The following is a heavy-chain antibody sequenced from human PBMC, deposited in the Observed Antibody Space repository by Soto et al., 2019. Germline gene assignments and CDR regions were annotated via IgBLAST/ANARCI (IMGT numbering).Heavy chain of an antibody. CDR3: TRDPYGGSRYYFDS. V-gene: IGHV3-33*01. Sequence: GGSLRLSCAASGFSFSNYAMHWVRQAPGKGLEWVAVIWYDGSNKYYADSVKGRFAISKDNSQTTVYLQMNSLRAEDTAVYYCTRDPYGGSRYYFDSWGQGTLVTVSS. J-gene: IGHJ4*02. D-gene: IGHD1-26*01. CDR1: GFSFSNYA. CDR2: IWYDGSNK.